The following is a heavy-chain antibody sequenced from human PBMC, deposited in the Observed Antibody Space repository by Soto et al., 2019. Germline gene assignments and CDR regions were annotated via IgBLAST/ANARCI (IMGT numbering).Heavy chain of an antibody. V-gene: IGHV1-69*12. CDR3: AREGEYCISTSCYANFDY. D-gene: IGHD2-2*01. CDR2: IIPIFGTA. CDR1: GGTFSSYA. J-gene: IGHJ4*02. Sequence: QVQLVQSGAEVKKPGSSVKVSCKASGGTFSSYAISWVRQAPGQGLEWMGGIIPIFGTANYAQKFQGRVTITADXXTXTXXMELSSLRSGDTAVYYCAREGEYCISTSCYANFDYWGQGTLVTVSS.